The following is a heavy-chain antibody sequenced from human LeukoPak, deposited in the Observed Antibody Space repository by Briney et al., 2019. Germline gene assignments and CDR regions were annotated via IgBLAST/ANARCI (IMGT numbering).Heavy chain of an antibody. V-gene: IGHV4-4*07. CDR1: GGSISSYY. Sequence: SETLSLTCTVSGGSISSYYWSWLRQPAGKGLEWIGRIYTSGSTNYNPSLRSRVTMSVDTSKNQFSLKLSSVTAADTAVYYCARGIAVTAGTVYFDYWGQGTLVTVSS. D-gene: IGHD6-13*01. CDR3: ARGIAVTAGTVYFDY. J-gene: IGHJ4*02. CDR2: IYTSGST.